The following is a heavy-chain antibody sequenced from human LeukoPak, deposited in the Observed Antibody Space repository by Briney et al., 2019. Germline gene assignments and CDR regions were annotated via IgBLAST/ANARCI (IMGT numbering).Heavy chain of an antibody. CDR2: FDPEDGET. J-gene: IGHJ5*02. V-gene: IGHV1-24*01. D-gene: IGHD4-17*01. CDR1: GYTLTELS. CDR3: ATLSVERLSIADYGDYNFRGGPARFDP. Sequence: ASVKVSCKVSGYTLTELSMHWVRQAPGKGLEWMGGFDPEDGETIYAQKFQGRVTMTEDTSTDTAYMELSSLRSEDTAVYYCATLSVERLSIADYGDYNFRGGPARFDPWGQGTLVTVSS.